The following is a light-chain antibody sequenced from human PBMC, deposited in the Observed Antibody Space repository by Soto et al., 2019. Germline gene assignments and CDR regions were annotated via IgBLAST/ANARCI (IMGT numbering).Light chain of an antibody. V-gene: IGKV1-5*03. CDR2: KAS. CDR1: QSVSIW. J-gene: IGKJ1*01. Sequence: DIQITQSPSTLSASEGDRVTISCRASQSVSIWLAWYQQKQGKPPKILIYKASSLESGVPSRFGGSGSGTEFTLPISRLQPDDFSTYYCQHYNSSPWTFGQGTKVDIK. CDR3: QHYNSSPWT.